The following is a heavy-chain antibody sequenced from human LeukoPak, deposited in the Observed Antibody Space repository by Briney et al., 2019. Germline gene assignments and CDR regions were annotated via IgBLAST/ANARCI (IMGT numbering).Heavy chain of an antibody. CDR3: ARDFTVLRYFDWLFYYYYYMDV. V-gene: IGHV3-74*01. CDR2: NTDGSST. Sequence: GGSLRLSCAASGFTFSNYWMHWVRQAPGKGLVWVSNTDGSSTNYADFVKGRFTISRDNAKNTLYLQMNSLRAEDTAVYYCARDFTVLRYFDWLFYYYYYMDVWGKGTTVTISS. CDR1: GFTFSNYW. J-gene: IGHJ6*03. D-gene: IGHD3-9*01.